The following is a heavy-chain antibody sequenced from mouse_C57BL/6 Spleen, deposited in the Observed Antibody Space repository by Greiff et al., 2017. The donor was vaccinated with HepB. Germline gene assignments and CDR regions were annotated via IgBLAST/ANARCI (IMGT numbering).Heavy chain of an antibody. J-gene: IGHJ4*01. V-gene: IGHV1-19*01. CDR1: GYTFTDYY. D-gene: IGHD1-1*01. CDR2: INPYNGGT. CDR3: ANYYGSSYDAMDY. Sequence: VQLKESGPVLVKPGASVKMSCKASGYTFTDYYMNWVKQSPGKSLEWIGVINPYNGGTSYNQKFKGKATLTVDKSSSTASMELNSLTSEDSAVYYCANYYGSSYDAMDYWGQGTSVTVSS.